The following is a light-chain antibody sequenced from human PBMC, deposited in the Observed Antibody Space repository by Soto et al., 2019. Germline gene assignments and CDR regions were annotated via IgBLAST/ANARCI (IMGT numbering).Light chain of an antibody. Sequence: EIVLTQSPATLSWSPGEGATLSCRASQSVSSYLAWYQQKPGQAPRLLIYDASNRATGIPARFSGSGSGTDFTLIISSLEPEDFAVYYCQQRSNWPVTFGLGTKVEV. CDR1: QSVSSY. V-gene: IGKV3-11*01. CDR2: DAS. J-gene: IGKJ1*01. CDR3: QQRSNWPVT.